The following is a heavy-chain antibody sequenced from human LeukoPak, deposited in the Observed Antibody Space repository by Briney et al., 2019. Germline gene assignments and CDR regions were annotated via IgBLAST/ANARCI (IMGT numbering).Heavy chain of an antibody. CDR3: AREGGSKNWFDP. CDR1: GFTFNNYE. CDR2: VTSSGGTT. V-gene: IGHV3-48*03. D-gene: IGHD1-26*01. J-gene: IGHJ5*02. Sequence: PGGSLRLSCAASGFTFNNYEMNWVRQAAGKGLEWISYVTSSGGTTYYADSVKGRFTISRDNAKNSLYLQMNSLRAEDTAVYYCAREGGSKNWFDPWGQGTLVTVSS.